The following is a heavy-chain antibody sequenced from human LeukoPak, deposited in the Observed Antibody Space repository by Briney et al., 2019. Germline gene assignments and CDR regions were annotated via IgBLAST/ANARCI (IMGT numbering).Heavy chain of an antibody. CDR3: TTTPGYCISTTCYEYIQH. V-gene: IGHV3-43*02. Sequence: PGGSLRLSCAASGFSFDDNAMYWVRQAPGKGLEWVSLISGDGATTYYADSVKGRFTISRDNSKNTLYLQMNSLRAEDTAVYYCTTTPGYCISTTCYEYIQHWGQGTLVTVSS. D-gene: IGHD2-2*01. CDR2: ISGDGATT. CDR1: GFSFDDNA. J-gene: IGHJ1*01.